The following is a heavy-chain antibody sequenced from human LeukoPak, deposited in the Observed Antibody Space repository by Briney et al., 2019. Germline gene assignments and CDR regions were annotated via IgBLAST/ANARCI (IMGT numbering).Heavy chain of an antibody. CDR2: IRYDETNK. J-gene: IGHJ6*04. CDR3: AKDRSTSLMDV. CDR1: GFTFRSYG. Sequence: PGGSLRLSCAASGFTFRSYGMHWVRQAPGKGLDWVAFIRYDETNKYYADSVKGRFTISRDNSNNTLYLQMNSLRTEDTAVYCCAKDRSTSLMDVWGKGTTVTVSS. D-gene: IGHD2-2*01. V-gene: IGHV3-30*02.